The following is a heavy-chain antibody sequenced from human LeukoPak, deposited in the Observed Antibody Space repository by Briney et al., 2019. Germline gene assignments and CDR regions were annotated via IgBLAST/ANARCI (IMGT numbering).Heavy chain of an antibody. J-gene: IGHJ5*02. Sequence: PGGSLRLSCAASGFTVSSNYMSWVRQAPGKGLEWVSVISGSGGSTDYADSVEGRFTISRDNSKNTLYLQMNTLRVEDTAVYYCVKSPVESSVSGWFDPWGQGTLVTVSS. CDR2: ISGSGGST. CDR1: GFTVSSNY. V-gene: IGHV3-23*01. D-gene: IGHD5/OR15-5a*01. CDR3: VKSPVESSVSGWFDP.